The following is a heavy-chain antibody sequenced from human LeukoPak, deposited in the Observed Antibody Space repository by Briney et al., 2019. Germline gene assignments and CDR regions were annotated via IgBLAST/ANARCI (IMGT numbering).Heavy chain of an antibody. V-gene: IGHV3-23*01. Sequence: GGTLRLSCAASGFTFRSYGMTWVRQAPGKGLEWVSAISGSGDSTYYADSVKGRFTISRDNSRNTLYLQMNSLRAEDTGVYYCANRISGSSSWGQGTLVTVSS. D-gene: IGHD3-10*01. CDR2: ISGSGDST. CDR1: GFTFRSYG. CDR3: ANRISGSSS. J-gene: IGHJ5*02.